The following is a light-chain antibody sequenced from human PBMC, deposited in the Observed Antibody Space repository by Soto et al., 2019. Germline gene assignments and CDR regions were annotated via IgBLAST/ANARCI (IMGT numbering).Light chain of an antibody. Sequence: DIQMTQSPSTLSASEGDRVTISCRASQSVSIWLAWYQQKPGRAPKLLIYKSSILESGVPSRFSGSGSGTEFTLTICSLQPDDFATYYCQQFHTSPWTFGQGTKVEIK. V-gene: IGKV1-5*03. J-gene: IGKJ1*01. CDR1: QSVSIW. CDR3: QQFHTSPWT. CDR2: KSS.